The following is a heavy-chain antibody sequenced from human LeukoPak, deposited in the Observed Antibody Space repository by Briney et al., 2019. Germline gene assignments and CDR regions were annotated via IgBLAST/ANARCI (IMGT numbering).Heavy chain of an antibody. CDR2: FDPEDGET. CDR1: GYTLTVLS. V-gene: IGHV1-24*01. Sequence: ASVKVSCKVSGYTLTVLSMHWVRQAPGQGLEWMGGFDPEDGETIYAQKFQGRVAMTEDTTTDTAHREQSSLRSEDTAVYYCATVTQYSVSSLLGFDYWGQGTLVTVSS. J-gene: IGHJ4*02. CDR3: ATVTQYSVSSLLGFDY. D-gene: IGHD6-6*01.